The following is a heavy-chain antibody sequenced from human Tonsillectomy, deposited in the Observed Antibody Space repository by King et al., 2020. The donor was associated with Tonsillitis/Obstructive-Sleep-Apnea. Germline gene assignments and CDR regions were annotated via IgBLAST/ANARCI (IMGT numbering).Heavy chain of an antibody. CDR2: ISGSGGST. D-gene: IGHD3-3*01. CDR1: GFTFSSYA. CDR3: AKDPPDFWSGYSFPFDY. Sequence: VQLVKSGEGLVQPGGSLRLSCAASGFTFSSYAMSWVRQAPGKGLEWVSAISGSGGSTYYADSVKGRFTISRDNSKNTLYLQMNSLRAEDTAVYYCAKDPPDFWSGYSFPFDYWGQGTLVTVSS. J-gene: IGHJ4*02. V-gene: IGHV3-23*04.